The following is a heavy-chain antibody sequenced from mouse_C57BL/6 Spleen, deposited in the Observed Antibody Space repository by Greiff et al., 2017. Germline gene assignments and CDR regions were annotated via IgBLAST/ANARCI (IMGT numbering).Heavy chain of an antibody. V-gene: IGHV14-4*01. CDR1: GFNIKDDY. CDR3: TTNSQGFFAY. CDR2: IDPENGDT. J-gene: IGHJ3*01. Sequence: VHVKQSGAELVRPGASVKLSCTASGFNIKDDYMHWVKQRPEQGLEWIGWIDPENGDTEYASKFQGKATITADTSSNTAYLQLSSLTSEDTAVYYCTTNSQGFFAYWGQGTLVTVSA.